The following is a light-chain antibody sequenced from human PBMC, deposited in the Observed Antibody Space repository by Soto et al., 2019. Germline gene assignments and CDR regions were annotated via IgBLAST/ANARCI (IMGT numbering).Light chain of an antibody. CDR2: DVS. V-gene: IGLV2-11*01. Sequence: QSALTQPRSVSGSPGQSVTISCTGTSSDVGGYNYVSWYQQHPGKAPKLMIYDVSKRPSGVPDRFSGSKSGNTASLTISGLQAEEEADYSCCSYAGNYNPHWVFGGGTKLTVL. CDR1: SSDVGGYNY. J-gene: IGLJ3*02. CDR3: CSYAGNYNPHWV.